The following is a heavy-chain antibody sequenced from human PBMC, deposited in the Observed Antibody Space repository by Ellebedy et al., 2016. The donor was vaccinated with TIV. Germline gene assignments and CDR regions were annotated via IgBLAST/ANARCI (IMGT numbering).Heavy chain of an antibody. CDR2: VTSSGDDT. Sequence: GGSLRLSCAASGFTVSSNYMSWVRQAPGKGLEWVSGVTSSGDDTSYADSVKGRFTISRDNAKNSLYLQMDSLRAEDTAVFYCARDTAMNYWGLGTLVTVSS. D-gene: IGHD5-18*01. V-gene: IGHV3-21*01. CDR1: GFTVSSNY. CDR3: ARDTAMNY. J-gene: IGHJ4*02.